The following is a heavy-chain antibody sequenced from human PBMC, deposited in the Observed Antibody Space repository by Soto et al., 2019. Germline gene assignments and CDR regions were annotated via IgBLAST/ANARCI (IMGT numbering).Heavy chain of an antibody. V-gene: IGHV4-59*01. CDR1: GASISSYY. D-gene: IGHD6-19*01. CDR3: AGGEGYRSGSLNY. CDR2: ISYSGST. J-gene: IGHJ4*01. Sequence: SETLSLTCTVSGASISSYYWNWIRQPPGKGLEWIGYISYSGSTNYSPSLKSRVTISQDTSKNQFSLKVNSVTAADTAVYFCAGGEGYRSGSLNYWGHGTLVTVSS.